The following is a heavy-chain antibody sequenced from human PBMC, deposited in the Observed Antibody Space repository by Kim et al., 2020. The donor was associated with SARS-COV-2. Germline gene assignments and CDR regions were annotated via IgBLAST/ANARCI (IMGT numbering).Heavy chain of an antibody. V-gene: IGHV1-8*01. J-gene: IGHJ6*02. Sequence: ASVKVSCKASGYTFTSYDINWVRQATGQGLEWMGWMNPNSGNTGYAQKFQGRVTMTRNTSISTAYMELSSLRSEDTAVYYCGRGGGAEYYDILTGYYPYYYYYGMDVWGQGTTVTVSS. CDR1: GYTFTSYD. CDR2: MNPNSGNT. CDR3: GRGGGAEYYDILTGYYPYYYYYGMDV. D-gene: IGHD3-9*01.